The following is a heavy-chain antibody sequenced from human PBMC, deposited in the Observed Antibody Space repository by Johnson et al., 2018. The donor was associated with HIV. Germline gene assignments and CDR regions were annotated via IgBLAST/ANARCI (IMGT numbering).Heavy chain of an antibody. CDR2: IRQDGSQK. J-gene: IGHJ3*02. D-gene: IGHD1-1*01. CDR1: GFTVNDNY. V-gene: IGHV3-7*03. Sequence: VQLVESGRGLIQPGGSLRLSCAASGFTVNDNYMTCVRQAPGKGLEWVANIRQDGSQKYYVDSVKGRFTISRDNARNTMFLQMNSLRAEDTALYYCARVALNVGNDAFDIWGQGTMVTVSS. CDR3: ARVALNVGNDAFDI.